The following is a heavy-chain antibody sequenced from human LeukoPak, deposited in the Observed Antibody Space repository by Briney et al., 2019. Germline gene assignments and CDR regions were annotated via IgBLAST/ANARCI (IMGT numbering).Heavy chain of an antibody. D-gene: IGHD1-1*01. CDR2: INPSGGST. J-gene: IGHJ3*02. V-gene: IGHV1-46*01. CDR1: GYTFTSYY. Sequence: ASVKVSCKASGYTFTSYYMHWVRQAPGQGLEWMGIINPSGGSTSYAQKFQGRVTITADESTSTAYMELSSLRSEDTAVYYCARDRLDAGAFDIWGQGTMVTVSS. CDR3: ARDRLDAGAFDI.